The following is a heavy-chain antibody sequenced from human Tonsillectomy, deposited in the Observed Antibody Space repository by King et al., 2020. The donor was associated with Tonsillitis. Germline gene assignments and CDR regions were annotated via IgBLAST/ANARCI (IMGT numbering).Heavy chain of an antibody. CDR2: INRSGSA. Sequence: WGAGLLKPSETLSLTCAVSGGSLSNYDCSWLRQPPGKGLEWIGEINRSGSANYNPSLKSRVTISVDTSKNQFSLKLSSVSATDTAVYYCARGPAAIFGVVITPPTYFDYWAQGTLAT. V-gene: IGHV4-34*01. D-gene: IGHD3-3*01. CDR1: GGSLSNYD. J-gene: IGHJ4*02. CDR3: ARGPAAIFGVVITPPTYFDY.